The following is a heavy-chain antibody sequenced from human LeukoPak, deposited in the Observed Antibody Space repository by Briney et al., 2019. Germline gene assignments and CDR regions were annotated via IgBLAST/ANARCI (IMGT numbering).Heavy chain of an antibody. CDR2: INHSGST. J-gene: IGHJ4*02. Sequence: TSETLSLTCTVYGGSFSGYYWSWIRQPPGKGLEWIGEINHSGSTNYNPSLKSRVTISVDTSKNQFSLKLSSVTAADTAVYYCARLGYDSSGYSNWGQGTLVTVSS. CDR1: GGSFSGYY. V-gene: IGHV4-34*01. CDR3: ARLGYDSSGYSN. D-gene: IGHD3-22*01.